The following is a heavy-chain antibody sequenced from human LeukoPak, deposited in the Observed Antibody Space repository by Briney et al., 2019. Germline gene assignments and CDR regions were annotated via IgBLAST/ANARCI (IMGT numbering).Heavy chain of an antibody. CDR1: GGSISSYY. CDR3: ARDLTLRYYGSGYDAFDI. V-gene: IGHV4-59*01. CDR2: IYYSGST. J-gene: IGHJ3*02. D-gene: IGHD3-10*01. Sequence: PSETLSLTCTVSGGSISSYYWSWIRQPPGKGLEWIGYIYYSGSTNYNPSLKSRVTISVDTSKNQFSLKLSSVTAADTAVYYCARDLTLRYYGSGYDAFDIWGQGTMVTVSS.